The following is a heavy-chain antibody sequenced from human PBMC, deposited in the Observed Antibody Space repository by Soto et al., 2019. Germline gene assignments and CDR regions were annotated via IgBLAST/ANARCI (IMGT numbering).Heavy chain of an antibody. CDR1: GFTFSSYG. CDR3: ARDMGLLPYYLDY. V-gene: IGHV3-33*01. J-gene: IGHJ4*02. D-gene: IGHD3-22*01. CDR2: IWYDGSNK. Sequence: QVQLVESGGGVVQPGRSLRLSCAASGFTFSSYGMHWVRQAPGKGLEWVAVIWYDGSNKYYADSVKGRFTISRDNSKHTLYLQMNSLRAEDTAVYYCARDMGLLPYYLDYWGQGTLVTVSS.